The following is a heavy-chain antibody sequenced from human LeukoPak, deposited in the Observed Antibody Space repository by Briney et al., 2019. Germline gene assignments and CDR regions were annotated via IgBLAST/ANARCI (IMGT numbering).Heavy chain of an antibody. D-gene: IGHD1-1*01. CDR1: GGSFSGYY. Sequence: SETLSLTCAVYGGSFSGYYWSWIRQPPGKGLEWIGEINHSGSTNYNPSLKSRVTISVDTSKNQFSLKLSSVTAADTAVYYCAREERDDAFDIWGQGTMVTVSS. J-gene: IGHJ3*02. CDR3: AREERDDAFDI. CDR2: INHSGST. V-gene: IGHV4-34*01.